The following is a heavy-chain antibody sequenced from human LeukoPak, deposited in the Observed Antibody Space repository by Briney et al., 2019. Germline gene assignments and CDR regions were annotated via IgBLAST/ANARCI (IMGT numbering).Heavy chain of an antibody. CDR2: IYYSGST. V-gene: IGHV4-39*01. CDR3: ARRNRGRKDYFDY. D-gene: IGHD1-14*01. Sequence: SETLSLTCTVSGGSISSSSYYWGWIRQPPGKGLEWIVSIYYSGSTYYNPSLKSRVTISVDTSKNQFSLKLSSVTAADTAVYYCARRNRGRKDYFDYWGQGTLVTVSS. CDR1: GGSISSSSYY. J-gene: IGHJ4*02.